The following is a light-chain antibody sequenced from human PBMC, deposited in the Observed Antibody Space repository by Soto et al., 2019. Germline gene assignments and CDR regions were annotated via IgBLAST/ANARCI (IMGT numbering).Light chain of an antibody. CDR1: QSLRSSH. CDR3: QQYDSSPLT. Sequence: EIVLTQSPGTLSLSPGDGITLSCKASQSLRSSHLAWYQQKPGQAPRLLISGASIRATGVPDRFSASGSGTDFTLTISRLESEDIAVYYCQQYDSSPLTFGGGTKVEI. CDR2: GAS. V-gene: IGKV3-20*01. J-gene: IGKJ4*01.